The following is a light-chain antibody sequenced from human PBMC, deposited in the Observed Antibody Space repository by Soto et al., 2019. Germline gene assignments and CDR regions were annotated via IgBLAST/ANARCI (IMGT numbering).Light chain of an antibody. CDR2: RDS. CDR1: DIGTKN. J-gene: IGLJ2*01. V-gene: IGLV3-9*01. CDR3: QVWDSSTVV. Sequence: SYELTQPLSVSVALGQTARITCGGNDIGTKNVHWYQQTPGQAPVLVIYRDSNRSSGIPERFSGSNSGNTATLTISRAQAGDEADYFCQVWDSSTVVFGGGTKVTVL.